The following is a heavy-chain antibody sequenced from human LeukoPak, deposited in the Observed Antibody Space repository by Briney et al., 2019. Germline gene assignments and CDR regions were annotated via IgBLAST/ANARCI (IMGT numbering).Heavy chain of an antibody. D-gene: IGHD1-26*01. Sequence: ASVKVSCKASGYTFNNHYMYWVRQAPGQGLEWMGVINPSGGSTSYAQKFQGRVTMTRDTSTRTVYMEVNSLRAEDTAVYYCAKGAGSYYRHTFDYWGQGTLVTVSS. CDR2: INPSGGST. J-gene: IGHJ4*02. CDR1: GYTFNNHY. CDR3: AKGAGSYYRHTFDY. V-gene: IGHV1-46*02.